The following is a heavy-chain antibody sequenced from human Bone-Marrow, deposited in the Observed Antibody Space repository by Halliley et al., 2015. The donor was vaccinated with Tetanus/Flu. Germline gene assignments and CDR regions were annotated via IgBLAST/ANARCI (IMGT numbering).Heavy chain of an antibody. V-gene: IGHV3-9*01. J-gene: IGHJ4*02. CDR3: AKDVERFIVGATVFDN. CDR2: ISWNSGAV. Sequence: AASGFTFDDYAMHWVRQAPGKGLEWVSGISWNSGAVGYADFVKGRFSISRDNAKNSLYLQMNSLRAEDTAFYYCAKDVERFIVGATVFDNWGQGTLVTVSS. CDR1: GFTFDDYA. D-gene: IGHD1-26*01.